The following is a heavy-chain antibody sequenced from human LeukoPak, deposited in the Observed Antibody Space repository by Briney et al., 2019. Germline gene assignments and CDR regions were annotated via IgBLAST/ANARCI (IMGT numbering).Heavy chain of an antibody. CDR3: ASSKGADYDFWSGYYRDPYYYYGMDV. J-gene: IGHJ6*02. D-gene: IGHD3-3*01. CDR1: GGSISSYY. V-gene: IGHV4-59*08. Sequence: SETLSLTCTVSGGSISSYYWSWIRQPPGKGLEWIGYIYYSGSTNYNPSLKSRVTISVDTSKNQFSLKLSPVTAADTAVYYCASSKGADYDFWSGYYRDPYYYYGMDVWGQGTTVTVSS. CDR2: IYYSGST.